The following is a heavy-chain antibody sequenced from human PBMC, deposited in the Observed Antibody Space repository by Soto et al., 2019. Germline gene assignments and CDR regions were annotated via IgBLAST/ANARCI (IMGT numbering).Heavy chain of an antibody. CDR2: IYYSGST. J-gene: IGHJ5*02. D-gene: IGHD2-2*01. CDR1: GGSISSSSYY. V-gene: IGHV4-39*01. Sequence: PSETLSLTCTVSGGSISSSSYYWGWIRQPPGKGLEWIGSIYYSGSTYYNPSLKSRVTISVDTSKNQFSLKLSSVTAADTAVYYCARQHQLLEYNWFDPWGQGTLVTVSS. CDR3: ARQHQLLEYNWFDP.